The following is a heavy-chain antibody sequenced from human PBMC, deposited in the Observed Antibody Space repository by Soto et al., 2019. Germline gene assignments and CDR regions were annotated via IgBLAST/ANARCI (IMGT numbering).Heavy chain of an antibody. CDR3: ARWSSFDWSIQY. V-gene: IGHV1-8*01. J-gene: IGHJ4*02. D-gene: IGHD3-9*01. Sequence: ASVKVSCKASGYTFSSYDINWVRQATGQGLEWMGWMNPNSANTGYAQKFQGRVTMTRNTSISTAYMKLSSLRSEDTAMYYCARWSSFDWSIQYWGQGTLVTVPQ. CDR2: MNPNSANT. CDR1: GYTFSSYD.